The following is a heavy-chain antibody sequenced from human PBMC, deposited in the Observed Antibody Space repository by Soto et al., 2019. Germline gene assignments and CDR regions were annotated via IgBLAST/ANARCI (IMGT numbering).Heavy chain of an antibody. D-gene: IGHD2-15*01. Sequence: LRLSCAASGFTFSSYGMHWVRQAPGKGLEWVAVISYDGSNKYYADSVKGRFTISRDNAKNSLYLQMNSLRAEDTAVYYCARDYGGNAFDIWGQGTMVTVSS. J-gene: IGHJ3*02. V-gene: IGHV3-30*03. CDR1: GFTFSSYG. CDR2: ISYDGSNK. CDR3: ARDYGGNAFDI.